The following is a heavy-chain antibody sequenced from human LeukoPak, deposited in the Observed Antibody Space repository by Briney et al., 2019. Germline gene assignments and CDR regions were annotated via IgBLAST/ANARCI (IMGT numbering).Heavy chain of an antibody. CDR2: IYYSGTT. Sequence: PSETLSLTCTVSGGSISSSSYYWGWIRQPPGKGLEWTGIIYYSGTTYYNPSLKSRVTISIDTPENQFSLKLSSVTAADTAVYYCARRRTAPVYYFDSWGQGTLVTVSS. CDR3: ARRRTAPVYYFDS. V-gene: IGHV4-39*01. J-gene: IGHJ4*02. D-gene: IGHD4-17*01. CDR1: GGSISSSSYY.